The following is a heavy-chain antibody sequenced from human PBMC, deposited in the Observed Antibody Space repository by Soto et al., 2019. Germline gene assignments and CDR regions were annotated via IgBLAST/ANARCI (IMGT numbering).Heavy chain of an antibody. Sequence: VASVKVSCKASGGTFSSYAISWVRQAPGQGLEWMGGIIPIFGTANYAQKFQGRVTITADESTSTAYMELSSLRSEDTAVYYCAKDLSRYAPQPTNFDYWGQGTLVTVSS. V-gene: IGHV1-69*13. J-gene: IGHJ4*02. CDR2: IIPIFGTA. CDR1: GGTFSSYA. CDR3: AKDLSRYAPQPTNFDY. D-gene: IGHD3-16*01.